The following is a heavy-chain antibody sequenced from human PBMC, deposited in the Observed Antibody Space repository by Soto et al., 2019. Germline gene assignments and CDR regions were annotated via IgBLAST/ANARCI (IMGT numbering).Heavy chain of an antibody. CDR1: GGSISSYY. CDR3: ARESPHSNWFDP. CDR2: IYYSGST. J-gene: IGHJ5*02. V-gene: IGHV4-59*01. Sequence: SETLSLTCTVSGGSISSYYWSWIRQPPGKGLEWIGYIYYSGSTNYNPSLKSRVTISVDTSKNQFSLKLSSVTAADTAVYYCARESPHSNWFDPWGQGTLVTVSS.